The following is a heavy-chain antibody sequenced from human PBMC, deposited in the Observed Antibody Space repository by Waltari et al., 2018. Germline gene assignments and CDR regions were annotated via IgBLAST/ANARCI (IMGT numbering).Heavy chain of an antibody. D-gene: IGHD6-25*01. Sequence: QVHLVQPGAEVKMPGASVKVSCKTSGYTFTSNALHWVRRAPGQGLGWMGWSNAGKGNTRYSQKFQGRVTVTRDTYASTIYLELSSLTSEDTAVYYGARGAYPAGSTDYCGMDVWGQGTTVIVSS. V-gene: IGHV1-3*01. J-gene: IGHJ6*02. CDR1: GYTFTSNA. CDR3: ARGAYPAGSTDYCGMDV. CDR2: SNAGKGNT.